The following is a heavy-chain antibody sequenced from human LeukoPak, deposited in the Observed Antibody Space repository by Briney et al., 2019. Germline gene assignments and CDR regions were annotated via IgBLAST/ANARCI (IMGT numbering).Heavy chain of an antibody. CDR3: ASGYCGGACQLGGVGM. Sequence: SETLSLTCTVSGGSISSYYWSWIRQPPGKGLEWIGYIYYSGSTNYNPSLKSRVTISLDTSGNQFSLKLSSVTAADTAVYYCASGYCGGACQLGGVGMWGQGTMVTVSS. D-gene: IGHD2-21*02. J-gene: IGHJ3*02. V-gene: IGHV4-59*01. CDR2: IYYSGST. CDR1: GGSISSYY.